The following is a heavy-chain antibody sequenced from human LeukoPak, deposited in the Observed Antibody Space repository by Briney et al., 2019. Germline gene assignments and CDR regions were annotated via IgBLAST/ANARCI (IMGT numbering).Heavy chain of an antibody. CDR2: IYSGGST. J-gene: IGHJ4*02. Sequence: PGGSLRLSCSASGFTVSSSYMSWVRQAPGKGLEWVSVIYSGGSTYYADSVKGRFTISRDNAKNSLYLQMNSLRAEDTAVYFCARIGYSSSCFDYWGQGTLVTVSS. CDR3: ARIGYSSSCFDY. V-gene: IGHV3-53*01. CDR1: GFTVSSSY. D-gene: IGHD6-13*01.